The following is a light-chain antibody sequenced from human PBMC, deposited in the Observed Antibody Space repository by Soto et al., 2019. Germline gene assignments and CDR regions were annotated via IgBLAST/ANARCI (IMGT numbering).Light chain of an antibody. CDR2: TAS. J-gene: IGKJ4*01. V-gene: IGKV1-27*01. CDR1: QGIHHY. CDR3: QKYNSAPLT. Sequence: DIQMTQSPSSLSASVGDRVTITCRASQGIHHYLAWYQQRPGKVPKLLIYTASTLQSGVPSRFSGSGSGTDFTLTIRSLQPEDVATYYCQKYNSAPLTFGGGTKVEIK.